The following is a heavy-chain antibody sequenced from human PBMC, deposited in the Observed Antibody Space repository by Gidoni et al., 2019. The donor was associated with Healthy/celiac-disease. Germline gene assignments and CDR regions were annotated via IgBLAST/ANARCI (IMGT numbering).Heavy chain of an antibody. CDR2: IYYSGST. V-gene: IGHV4-39*01. CDR1: GGSISSSSYY. D-gene: IGHD3-22*01. CDR3: ARLYYYDSSGPVYFDY. J-gene: IGHJ4*02. Sequence: QLQLQESGPGLVKPSETLSLTCTVSGGSISSSSYYWGWIRQPPGKGLEWIGSIYYSGSTYYNPSLKSRVTISVDTSKNQFSLKLSSVTAADTAVYYCARLYYYDSSGPVYFDYWGQGTLVTVSS.